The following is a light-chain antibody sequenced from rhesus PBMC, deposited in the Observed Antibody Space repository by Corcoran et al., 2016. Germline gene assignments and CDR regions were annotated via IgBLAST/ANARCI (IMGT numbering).Light chain of an antibody. J-gene: IGKJ2*01. Sequence: DIKMTQSPSSLSASVGDTVTITSRPSQGICNDLAWFRQKPWKAPKPFIYYASNLESGFPSRFSGSGSWTDFNLTISSLQPEDFAIYYCQQHNSYPYSFGQGTKVEIK. V-gene: IGKV1S14*01. CDR1: QGICND. CDR3: QQHNSYPYS. CDR2: YAS.